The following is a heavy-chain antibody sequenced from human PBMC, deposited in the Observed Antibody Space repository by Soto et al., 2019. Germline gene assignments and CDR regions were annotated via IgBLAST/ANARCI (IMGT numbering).Heavy chain of an antibody. CDR3: ATRLGYDAFDI. CDR2: INPNSGGT. D-gene: IGHD3-16*01. Sequence: ASVKVSCKASGYTFTGYYMHWVRQAPGQGLEWMGWINPNSGGTNYAQKFQGWVTMTRDTSISTAYMELSRLRSDDTVVYYCATRLGYDAFDIWGQGKMVTVSS. V-gene: IGHV1-2*04. J-gene: IGHJ3*02. CDR1: GYTFTGYY.